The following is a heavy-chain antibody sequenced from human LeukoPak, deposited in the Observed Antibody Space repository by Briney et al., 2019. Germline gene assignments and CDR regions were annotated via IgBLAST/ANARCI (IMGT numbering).Heavy chain of an antibody. D-gene: IGHD5-18*01. CDR2: ISSSSSYT. CDR3: ANIQLPMAFDY. Sequence: GGSLRLSCAASGFTFSDYYMSWIRRAPGKGLEWVSYISSSSSYTNYADSVKGRFTISRDNAKNSLYLQMNSLRAEDTAVYYCANIQLPMAFDYWGQGTLVTVSS. CDR1: GFTFSDYY. J-gene: IGHJ4*02. V-gene: IGHV3-11*03.